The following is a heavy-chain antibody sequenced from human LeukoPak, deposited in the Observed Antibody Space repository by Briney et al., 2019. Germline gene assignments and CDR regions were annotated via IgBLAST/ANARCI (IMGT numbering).Heavy chain of an antibody. CDR3: ARDTEIVATIFDY. J-gene: IGHJ4*02. CDR1: GFTFSSYA. Sequence: PGGSLRLSCAASGFTFSSYAMHWVRQAPGKGLEWVAVISYDGSNKYYADSVKGRFTISRDNSKNTLYLQMNSLRAEDTAVYYCARDTEIVATIFDYWGQGTLVTVSS. V-gene: IGHV3-30-3*01. D-gene: IGHD5-12*01. CDR2: ISYDGSNK.